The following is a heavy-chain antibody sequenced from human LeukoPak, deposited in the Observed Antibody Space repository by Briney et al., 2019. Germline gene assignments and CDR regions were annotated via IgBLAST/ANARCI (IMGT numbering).Heavy chain of an antibody. V-gene: IGHV3-74*01. J-gene: IGHJ4*02. Sequence: GESLRLSCAASGFTFSSYWMHWVRHAPGKGLVWISRINSDGSSISYADSVKGRFTISRDNSKNTLYLQMNSLRAEDTAVYYCAKDGLIYGDYGSSGFDYWGQGTLVTVSS. CDR2: INSDGSSI. D-gene: IGHD4-17*01. CDR3: AKDGLIYGDYGSSGFDY. CDR1: GFTFSSYW.